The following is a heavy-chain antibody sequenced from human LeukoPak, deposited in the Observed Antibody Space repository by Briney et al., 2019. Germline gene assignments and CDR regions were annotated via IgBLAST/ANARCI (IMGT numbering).Heavy chain of an antibody. Sequence: SETLSLTCPVSGGSISSYYWSWIRQPPGKGLEWIGYIYYSGSTNYNPSLKSRVTISVDTSKNQFSLKLSSVTAADTAVYYCARYYGGNPHTHAFDIWGQGTMVTVSS. J-gene: IGHJ3*02. CDR2: IYYSGST. D-gene: IGHD4-23*01. V-gene: IGHV4-59*01. CDR3: ARYYGGNPHTHAFDI. CDR1: GGSISSYY.